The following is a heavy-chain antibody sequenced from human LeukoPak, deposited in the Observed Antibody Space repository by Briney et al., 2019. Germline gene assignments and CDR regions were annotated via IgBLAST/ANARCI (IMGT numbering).Heavy chain of an antibody. V-gene: IGHV3-23*01. CDR2: ISDSGGST. J-gene: IGHJ4*02. D-gene: IGHD6-13*01. CDR1: AFTFSNYA. CDR3: VKDGGAPYSGSWYFDY. Sequence: GGSLRLSCAASAFTFSNYAVSWVRQAPGKGLEWVLSISDSGGSTYYADSVKGRFTISRDNSKNTLYLQMNSLRAEDTAVYFCVKDGGAPYSGSWYFDYWGQGTLVTVSS.